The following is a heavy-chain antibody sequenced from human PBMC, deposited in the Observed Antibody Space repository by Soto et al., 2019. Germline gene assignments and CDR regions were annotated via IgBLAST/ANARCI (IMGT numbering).Heavy chain of an antibody. CDR1: GYSFAGYW. CDR2: IDPSDSQT. J-gene: IGHJ4*02. CDR3: ARQIYDSDNGPNFQYYFDS. V-gene: IGHV5-10-1*01. Sequence: PGESLKISCKGSGYSFAGYWITWVRQKPGKGLAWMGRIDPSDSQTYYSPSFRGHVTISATKSITTVFLQWSSLRASDTAMYYCARQIYDSDNGPNFQYYFDSWGQGTPVTVSS. D-gene: IGHD3-22*01.